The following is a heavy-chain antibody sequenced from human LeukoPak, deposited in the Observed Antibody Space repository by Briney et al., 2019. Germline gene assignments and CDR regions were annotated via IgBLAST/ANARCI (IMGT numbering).Heavy chain of an antibody. Sequence: SETLSLTCTVSGGTITSYYWHWIRQPPGKGLEWIGYIYYSGSTNYNPSLKSRVTISVDTSRNQFSLKLHSVTAADTAVYYCARDRGRATWFDPWGQGTAVTVSS. V-gene: IGHV4-59*01. CDR1: GGTITSYY. CDR3: ARDRGRATWFDP. D-gene: IGHD3-10*01. CDR2: IYYSGST. J-gene: IGHJ5*02.